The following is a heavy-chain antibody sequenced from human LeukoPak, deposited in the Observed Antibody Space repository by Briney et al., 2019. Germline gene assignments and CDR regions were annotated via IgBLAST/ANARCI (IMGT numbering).Heavy chain of an antibody. CDR3: ARKEWLRHQFIDY. J-gene: IGHJ4*02. Sequence: PSQTLSLTCTVSGGSISSGDYYWSWIHQPPGKGLEWIGYIYYSGSTYYNPSLKSRVTISVDTSKNQFSLKLSSVTAADTAVYYCARKEWLRHQFIDYWGQGTLVTVSS. D-gene: IGHD5-12*01. CDR2: IYYSGST. V-gene: IGHV4-30-4*01. CDR1: GGSISSGDYY.